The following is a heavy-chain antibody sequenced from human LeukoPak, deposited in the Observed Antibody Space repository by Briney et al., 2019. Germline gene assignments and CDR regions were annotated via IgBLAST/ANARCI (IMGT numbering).Heavy chain of an antibody. CDR1: GGSISSYY. Sequence: SETLSLTCTVSGGSISSYYWSWIRQPAGKGLEWIGRIYTSGSTNYNPSLKSRVTISVDTSKNQFSLKLGSVTAADTAVYYCARDGSSNAFDIWGQGAMVTVSS. J-gene: IGHJ3*02. CDR3: ARDGSSNAFDI. CDR2: IYTSGST. V-gene: IGHV4-4*07. D-gene: IGHD1-26*01.